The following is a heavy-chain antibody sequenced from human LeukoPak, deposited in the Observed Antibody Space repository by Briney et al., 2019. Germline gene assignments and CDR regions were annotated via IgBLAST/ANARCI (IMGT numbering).Heavy chain of an antibody. J-gene: IGHJ6*04. V-gene: IGHV3-23*01. CDR2: ISGSGGST. CDR1: GFTFSSYD. CDR3: AELGITMIGGV. Sequence: QPGGSLRLSCTASGFTFSSYDMSWVRQAPGKGLEWVSTISGSGGSTFYADSVKGRFTISRDNSKNTLYLQMNSLRAEDTAVYYCAELGITMIGGVWGKGTTVTISS. D-gene: IGHD3-10*02.